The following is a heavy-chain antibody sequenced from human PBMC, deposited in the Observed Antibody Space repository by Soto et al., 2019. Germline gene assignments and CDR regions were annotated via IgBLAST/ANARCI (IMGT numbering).Heavy chain of an antibody. J-gene: IGHJ5*02. CDR1: GGSISSSSYY. CDR3: ASHSNNWFDP. D-gene: IGHD6-13*01. V-gene: IGHV4-61*01. Sequence: SETLSLTCTVSGGSISSSSYYWRWIRQPPGKGLEWIGYIYYTGPSNSNPSLNSRVTMSVDTSKNQFSLKLSSVTAADTAVYYCASHSNNWFDPWGQGTLVTVSS. CDR2: IYYTGPS.